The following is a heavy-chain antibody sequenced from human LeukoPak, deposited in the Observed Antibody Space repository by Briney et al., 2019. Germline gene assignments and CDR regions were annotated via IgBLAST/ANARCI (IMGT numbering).Heavy chain of an antibody. D-gene: IGHD2-2*02. CDR1: GGSISSYY. Sequence: PSETLSLTCTVSGGSISSYYWSWIRQPAGKGLEWIGRIYTSGSTNYNPSLKSRVTMSVDTSKNQFSLKLSSVTAADTAVYYCAREFYCSSTSCYSYAFDIWGQGTMVTVSS. CDR2: IYTSGST. J-gene: IGHJ3*02. CDR3: AREFYCSSTSCYSYAFDI. V-gene: IGHV4-4*07.